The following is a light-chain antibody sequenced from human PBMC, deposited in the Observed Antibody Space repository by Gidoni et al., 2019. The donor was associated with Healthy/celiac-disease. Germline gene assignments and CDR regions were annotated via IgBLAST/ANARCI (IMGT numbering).Light chain of an antibody. Sequence: LVMTHSPDSLSVSLGERATINCKSSQSVLYSSHNKNYLAWYQQKPGQPPKLLIYWASTRESGVPDRFSGSGSGTDFTLTISSLQAEDVAVYYCQQYYSTPLTFGQGTRLEIK. CDR3: QQYYSTPLT. J-gene: IGKJ5*01. V-gene: IGKV4-1*01. CDR2: WAS. CDR1: QSVLYSSHNKNY.